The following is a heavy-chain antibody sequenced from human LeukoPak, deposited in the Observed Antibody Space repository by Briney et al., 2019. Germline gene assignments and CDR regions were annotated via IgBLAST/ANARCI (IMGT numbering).Heavy chain of an antibody. CDR1: GYTFASYD. V-gene: IGHV1-8*01. CDR3: ARGPLWGAVTGTDY. CDR2: MNPNSGNT. Sequence: ASVKVSCKASGYTFASYDINWVRQATGQGLEWMGWMNPNSGNTGYAQKFQGRVTMTRNTSISTAYMELSSLRSEDTAVYYCARGPLWGAVTGTDYWGQGTLVTVSS. J-gene: IGHJ4*02. D-gene: IGHD6-19*01.